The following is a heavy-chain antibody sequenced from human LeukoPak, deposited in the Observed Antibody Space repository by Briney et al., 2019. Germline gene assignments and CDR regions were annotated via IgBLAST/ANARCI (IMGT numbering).Heavy chain of an antibody. Sequence: PSETLSLTCTVSGGSISSDSYYWGWIRQPPGKGLEWIGNIYYRGSTYYHPSLKSRVTISVDTSNNQFSLKLSSVTAADTAVYYCARDLGGNDWNDGVLFYWGQGTLVTVSS. CDR2: IYYRGST. J-gene: IGHJ4*02. CDR3: ARDLGGNDWNDGVLFY. D-gene: IGHD1-1*01. CDR1: GGSISSDSYY. V-gene: IGHV4-39*07.